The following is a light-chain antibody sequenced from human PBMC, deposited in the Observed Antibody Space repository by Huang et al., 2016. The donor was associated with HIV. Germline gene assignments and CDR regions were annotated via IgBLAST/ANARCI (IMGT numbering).Light chain of an antibody. Sequence: EIVLTQSPATLSLSPGERATLSCRASQGLASYLAWYQQQPGQAPRLLIDGASHRATGIPARFSGSGSGTDFTLTISSLEPEDFAVYYCQQRGNWQLTFGGGTKVEIK. J-gene: IGKJ4*01. CDR3: QQRGNWQLT. V-gene: IGKV3D-11*01. CDR1: QGLASY. CDR2: GAS.